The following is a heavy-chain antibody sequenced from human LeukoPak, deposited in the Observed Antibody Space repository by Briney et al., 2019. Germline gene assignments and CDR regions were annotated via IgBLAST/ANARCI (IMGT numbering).Heavy chain of an antibody. D-gene: IGHD1-26*01. J-gene: IGHJ6*03. CDR3: AREGRYRYGYNEYHSYMDI. CDR2: VSYNGIT. Sequence: SETLSLTCTVSGGSISSSSYYWGWIRQPPGKGLAWVGSVSYNGITYYNPSLKSRVTISVDTSKNHFSLRLSSVTAAETAVYHCAREGRYRYGYNEYHSYMDIWGKGTTVTVSS. CDR1: GGSISSSSYY. V-gene: IGHV4-39*07.